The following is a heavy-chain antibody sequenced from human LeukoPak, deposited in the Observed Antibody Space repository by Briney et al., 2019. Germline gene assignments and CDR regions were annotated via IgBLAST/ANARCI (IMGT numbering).Heavy chain of an antibody. Sequence: PGGSLRLSCAASGFTFTYAWMSWVRQAPGRGLEWVGRNKSETDGGTTAYGSPVKGRFTISRDDSKKTLFLQINTLKTEDTAIYYCARYNWNYHSSGYWGQGTLVTVSS. V-gene: IGHV3-15*01. CDR2: NKSETDGGTT. CDR3: ARYNWNYHSSGY. J-gene: IGHJ4*02. CDR1: GFTFTYAW. D-gene: IGHD1-7*01.